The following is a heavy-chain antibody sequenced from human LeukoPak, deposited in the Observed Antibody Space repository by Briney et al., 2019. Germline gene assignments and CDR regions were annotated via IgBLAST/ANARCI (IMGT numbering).Heavy chain of an antibody. Sequence: ASVKVSCKASGYTFTGYYMHWVRQAPGQGLEWMGRIDPNSGGTNYAQKFQGRVTMTRDTSISTAYMELSRLRSDDTAVYYCASVYSSSGSGDYWGQGTLVTVSS. J-gene: IGHJ4*02. CDR2: IDPNSGGT. CDR1: GYTFTGYY. D-gene: IGHD6-13*01. V-gene: IGHV1-2*06. CDR3: ASVYSSSGSGDY.